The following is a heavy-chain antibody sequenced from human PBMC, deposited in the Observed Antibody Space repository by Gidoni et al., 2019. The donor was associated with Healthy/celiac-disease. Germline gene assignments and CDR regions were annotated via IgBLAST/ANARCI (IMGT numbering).Heavy chain of an antibody. CDR3: ARDRDTAMNFDY. Sequence: QVQLVESGGGVVQPGRSLRLSGAESGLTFSSYGMHGVRQAPGKGLEWVAVIWYDGSNTYYADSVKGRFTISRDNSKNTLYLQMNSLRAEDTAVYYCARDRDTAMNFDYWGQGTLVTVSS. J-gene: IGHJ4*02. CDR2: IWYDGSNT. D-gene: IGHD5-18*01. CDR1: GLTFSSYG. V-gene: IGHV3-33*01.